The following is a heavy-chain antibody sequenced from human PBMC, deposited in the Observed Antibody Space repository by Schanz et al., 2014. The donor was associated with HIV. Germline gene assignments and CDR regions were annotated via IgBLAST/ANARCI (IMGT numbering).Heavy chain of an antibody. D-gene: IGHD2-2*01. CDR3: AKVGRIYSTTWLDY. J-gene: IGHJ4*02. Sequence: QVQLVQSGAEVQKPGSSVKVSCKASGYTFIGYYMHWVRQAPGQGLEWEGQINPPGTSTRLAQKFHGRVTMTRDTATSTVYMELNSLRSEDTAVYYCAKVGRIYSTTWLDYWGQGTLVTVSS. CDR2: INPPGTST. CDR1: GYTFIGYY. V-gene: IGHV1-46*01.